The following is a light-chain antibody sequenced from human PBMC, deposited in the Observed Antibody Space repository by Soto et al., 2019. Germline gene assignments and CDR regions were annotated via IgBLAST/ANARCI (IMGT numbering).Light chain of an antibody. CDR3: AAWDDSLNGRWV. V-gene: IGLV1-44*01. CDR1: SSNIGGNT. Sequence: QSALTQPPSASGTPGQRVTVGCSGSSSNIGGNTVNWYQQLPGTAPTLLIYNNDQRPSGVPDRFSGSKSGTSASLAISGLQSEDEADYYCAAWDDSLNGRWVFGGGTKLTVL. J-gene: IGLJ3*02. CDR2: NND.